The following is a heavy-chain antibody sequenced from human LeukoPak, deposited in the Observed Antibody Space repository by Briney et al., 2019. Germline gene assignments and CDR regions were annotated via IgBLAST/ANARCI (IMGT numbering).Heavy chain of an antibody. CDR1: GGSFSGYY. Sequence: SETLSLTCAVYGGSFSGYYWSWVRQPPGKGLEWIGEINHSGSTNYNPSLKSRVTISVDTSKNQFSLKLSSVTAADTAVYYCARDPGYCSGGSCYSDYWGQGTLVTVST. CDR3: ARDPGYCSGGSCYSDY. CDR2: INHSGST. V-gene: IGHV4-34*01. J-gene: IGHJ4*02. D-gene: IGHD2-15*01.